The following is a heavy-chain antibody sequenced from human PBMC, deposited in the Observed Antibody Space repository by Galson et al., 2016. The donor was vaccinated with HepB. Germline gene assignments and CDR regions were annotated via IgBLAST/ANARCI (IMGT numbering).Heavy chain of an antibody. CDR1: GFIFNNYA. J-gene: IGHJ4*02. D-gene: IGHD3-10*01. CDR2: ITYNGDYT. V-gene: IGHV3-23*01. CDR3: VKEGGTGQTCHFDS. Sequence: SLRLSCAGSGFIFNNYAMSWVRQAPGKGLEWVSVITYNGDYTFYTESVRGRFTMSRDNSKSTLFLQMNSRRVEDTAIYYCVKEGGTGQTCHFDSWGQGTVVTVSS.